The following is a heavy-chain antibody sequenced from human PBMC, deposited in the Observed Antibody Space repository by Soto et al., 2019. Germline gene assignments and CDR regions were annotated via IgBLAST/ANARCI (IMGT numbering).Heavy chain of an antibody. J-gene: IGHJ6*04. V-gene: IGHV3-9*01. Sequence: GGSLRLSCAASGFTFDDYAMHWVRQAPGKGLEWVSGISWNSGSIGYADSVKGRFTISRDNAKNSLYLQMNSLRAEDTALYYCAKDIYTDFFGVVSGDVWGKGTTVTVSS. CDR1: GFTFDDYA. CDR2: ISWNSGSI. D-gene: IGHD3-3*01. CDR3: AKDIYTDFFGVVSGDV.